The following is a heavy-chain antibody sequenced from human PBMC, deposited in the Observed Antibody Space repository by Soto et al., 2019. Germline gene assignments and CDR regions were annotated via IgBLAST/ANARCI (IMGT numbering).Heavy chain of an antibody. CDR3: ARGGRHSDYYYYYGMDV. D-gene: IGHD6-25*01. Sequence: ASETLSLTCTVSGGSISSSSYYWGWIRQPPGKGLEWIGSIYYSGSTYYNPSLKSRVTISVDTSKNQFSLKLSSVTAADTAVYYCARGGRHSDYYYYYGMDVWGQGTTVTVSS. J-gene: IGHJ6*02. CDR1: GGSISSSSYY. CDR2: IYYSGST. V-gene: IGHV4-39*01.